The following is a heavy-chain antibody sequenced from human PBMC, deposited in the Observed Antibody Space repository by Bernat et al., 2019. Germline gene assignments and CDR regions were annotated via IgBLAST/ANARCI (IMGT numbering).Heavy chain of an antibody. D-gene: IGHD2-2*01. Sequence: QVQLVQSGAEVKKPGASVKVSCKASGYTFTGYYMHWVRQAPGQGLEWMGWINPNSGGTNYAQKLQGRVTMTTDTSTSTAYMELRSLRSDDTAVYYCARPRRPATEIDYWGQGTLVTVSS. V-gene: IGHV1-2*02. CDR3: ARPRRPATEIDY. CDR2: INPNSGGT. CDR1: GYTFTGYY. J-gene: IGHJ4*02.